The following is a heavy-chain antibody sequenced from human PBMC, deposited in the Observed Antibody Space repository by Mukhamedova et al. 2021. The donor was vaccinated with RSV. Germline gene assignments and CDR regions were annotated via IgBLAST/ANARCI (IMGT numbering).Heavy chain of an antibody. V-gene: IGHV4-59*01. J-gene: IGHJ4*02. Sequence: GSTNYNPSLKSRVTISVDTSKNQFSLKLSSVTAADTAVYYCARAAYYSSSSGLFDYWGQGTLVTAPS. CDR2: GST. CDR3: ARAAYYSSSSGLFDY. D-gene: IGHD6-6*01.